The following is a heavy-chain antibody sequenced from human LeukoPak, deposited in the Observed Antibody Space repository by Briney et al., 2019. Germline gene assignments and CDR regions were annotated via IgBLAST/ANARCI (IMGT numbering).Heavy chain of an antibody. CDR1: GFTFSSYS. D-gene: IGHD4-17*01. CDR2: ISSSSSTI. CDR3: ARDSPTVSLDY. Sequence: GGSLRLSCAASGFTFSSYSMNWVRQAPGKGLGWVSYISSSSSTIYYADSVKGRFTISRDNAKNSLYLQMNSLRAEDTAVYYRARDSPTVSLDYWGQGTLVTVSS. J-gene: IGHJ4*02. V-gene: IGHV3-48*04.